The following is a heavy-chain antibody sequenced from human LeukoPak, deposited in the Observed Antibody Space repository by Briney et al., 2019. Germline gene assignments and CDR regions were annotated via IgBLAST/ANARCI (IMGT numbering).Heavy chain of an antibody. CDR1: GGSISSSSYY. CDR3: ARHTYYDNPFDY. J-gene: IGHJ4*02. D-gene: IGHD3-22*01. CDR2: IYYSGST. Sequence: SETLSLTCTVSGGSISSSSYYWGWIRQPPGKGLEWIGSIYYSGSTYYNPSLKSRVTISVDTSKNQFSLKLSSVTAADTAVYHCARHTYYDNPFDYWGQGTLVTVSS. V-gene: IGHV4-39*01.